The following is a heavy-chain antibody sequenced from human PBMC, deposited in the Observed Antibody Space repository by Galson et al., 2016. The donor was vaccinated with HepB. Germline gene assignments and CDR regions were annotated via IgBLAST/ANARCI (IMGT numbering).Heavy chain of an antibody. V-gene: IGHV3-30*03. J-gene: IGHJ4*02. CDR3: ARRHEYCPPVGCSVDY. CDR1: GFTFTSYW. D-gene: IGHD2/OR15-2a*01. Sequence: SLRLSCAASGFTFTSYWMTWVRQAPGKGLEWVAADSMDGRRKFYADSVKGRFTMSRDNSNSMLFLQMSSLRADDTAVYYCARRHEYCPPVGCSVDYWGQGTLVSVSS. CDR2: DSMDGRRK.